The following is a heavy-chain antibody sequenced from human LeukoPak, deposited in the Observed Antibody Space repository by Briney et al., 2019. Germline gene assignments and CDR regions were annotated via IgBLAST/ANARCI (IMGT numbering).Heavy chain of an antibody. CDR2: INWNGRST. J-gene: IGHJ6*03. Sequence: PGGSLRLSCAASGFTFDDSGMSWVRQPPGKGLEWISGINWNGRSTTYADSVKGRFTISRDNAKNSLYLQMNSLRAEDTALYYCTRRPTNNYYYMDVWGRGTTVTVSS. D-gene: IGHD2-2*01. CDR1: GFTFDDSG. CDR3: TRRPTNNYYYMDV. V-gene: IGHV3-20*04.